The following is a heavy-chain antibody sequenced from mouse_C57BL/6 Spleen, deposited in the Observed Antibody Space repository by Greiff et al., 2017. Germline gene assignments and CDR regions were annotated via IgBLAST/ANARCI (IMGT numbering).Heavy chain of an antibody. CDR2: IDPENGDT. D-gene: IGHD1-1*02. J-gene: IGHJ2*01. V-gene: IGHV14-4*01. CDR3: TTAYYLY. CDR1: GFNIKDDY. Sequence: DVKLQESGAELVRPGASVKLSCTASGFNIKDDYMHWVKQRPEQGLEWIGWIDPENGDTEYASKFQGKATITADTSSNTAYLQLSSLTSGDTAVYYCTTAYYLYWGQGTTLPVCS.